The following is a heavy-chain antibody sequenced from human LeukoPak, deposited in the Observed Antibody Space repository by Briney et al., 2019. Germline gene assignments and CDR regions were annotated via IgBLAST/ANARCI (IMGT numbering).Heavy chain of an antibody. D-gene: IGHD6-13*01. CDR3: ARDEGAAAGTDYGMDV. Sequence: PGGSLRLSCAASGFTFDDYSMNWVRQAPGKGLEWVSSIRSSSSYIYYADSVKGRFTISRDNANNSLYLQMNSLRAEDTAVYYCARDEGAAAGTDYGMDVWGQGTTVTVSS. V-gene: IGHV3-21*01. CDR2: IRSSSSYI. J-gene: IGHJ6*02. CDR1: GFTFDDYS.